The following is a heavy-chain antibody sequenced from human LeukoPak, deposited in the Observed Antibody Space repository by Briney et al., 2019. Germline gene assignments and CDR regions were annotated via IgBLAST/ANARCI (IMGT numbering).Heavy chain of an antibody. Sequence: TSETLSLTCTVSGGSISSYYWSWIRQTPGKGLEWIGYIYNSGSTNYNPSLKSRVTISVDTSKNQFSLKLNSVTAADTAVYYCARGVYIAAAQYGYWGQGTLVTVSS. D-gene: IGHD6-13*01. J-gene: IGHJ4*02. CDR2: IYNSGST. CDR1: GGSISSYY. V-gene: IGHV4-59*01. CDR3: ARGVYIAAAQYGY.